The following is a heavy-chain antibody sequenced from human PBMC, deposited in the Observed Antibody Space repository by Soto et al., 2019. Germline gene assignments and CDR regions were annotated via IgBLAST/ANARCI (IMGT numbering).Heavy chain of an antibody. CDR2: INHSGST. V-gene: IGHV4-34*01. Sequence: PSEPLPITSAVSGGSFSGYYWSWIRQPPGKGLEWIGEINHSGSTNYNPSLKSRVTISVDTSKNQFSLKLSSVTAADTAVYYCARVHITRIGRVTNDDAFDSWCQGPMVTVAS. D-gene: IGHD3-22*01. CDR3: ARVHITRIGRVTNDDAFDS. CDR1: GGSFSGYY. J-gene: IGHJ3*02.